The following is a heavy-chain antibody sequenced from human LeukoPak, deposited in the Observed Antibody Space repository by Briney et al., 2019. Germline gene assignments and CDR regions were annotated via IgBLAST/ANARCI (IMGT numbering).Heavy chain of an antibody. CDR3: ARDGLFRGYDSSGYYSSY. Sequence: SVKVSCKASGGTFSSYAVSWVRQAPGQGLEWMGRIIPIFGIANYAQKFQGRVTITADKSTSTAYMELSSLRSEDTAVYYCARDGLFRGYDSSGYYSSYWGQGTLVTVSS. CDR2: IIPIFGIA. CDR1: GGTFSSYA. J-gene: IGHJ4*02. D-gene: IGHD3-22*01. V-gene: IGHV1-69*04.